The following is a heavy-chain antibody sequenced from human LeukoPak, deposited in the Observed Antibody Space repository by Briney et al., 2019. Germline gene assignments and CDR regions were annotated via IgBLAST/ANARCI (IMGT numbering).Heavy chain of an antibody. CDR3: ARDDTGSRGNRVGMDV. V-gene: IGHV3-33*01. J-gene: IGHJ6*02. Sequence: GGSLRLSCAASGFTFSSYGMHWVRQAPGKGLEWVAVIWYDGSNKYYADSVKGRFTISRDNSKNTLYLQMNSLRAEDTAVYYCARDDTGSRGNRVGMDVWGQGTTVTVSS. CDR2: IWYDGSNK. CDR1: GFTFSSYG. D-gene: IGHD2-15*01.